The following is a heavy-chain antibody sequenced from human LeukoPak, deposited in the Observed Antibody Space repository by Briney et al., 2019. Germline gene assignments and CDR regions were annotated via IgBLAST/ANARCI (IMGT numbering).Heavy chain of an antibody. J-gene: IGHJ4*02. CDR3: AASSGVTLGRF. CDR1: GGSISSGTHY. Sequence: SETLSLTCTVSGGSISSGTHYYNWIRQHPGKGLEWIGYIYYTGVTSYNPSLKSRVTMSVDTSMNQISLKLSSLTAADTAVYYCAASSGVTLGRFWGQGTLVTVSS. CDR2: IYYTGVT. V-gene: IGHV4-31*03. D-gene: IGHD3-16*01.